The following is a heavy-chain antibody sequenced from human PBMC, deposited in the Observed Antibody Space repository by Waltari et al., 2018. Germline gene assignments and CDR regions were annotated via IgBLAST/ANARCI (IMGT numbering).Heavy chain of an antibody. CDR3: SSDRVRGLFLDS. CDR1: IW. J-gene: IGHJ4*02. Sequence: IWWIWVCQAPGKGLEWNGQINGSGRSNYNPSLESRVSVSIDTSKNHFALKMTSATAADTAVYYWSSDRVRGLFLDSWGQGTLVTVSP. CDR2: INGSGRS. V-gene: IGHV4-4*02.